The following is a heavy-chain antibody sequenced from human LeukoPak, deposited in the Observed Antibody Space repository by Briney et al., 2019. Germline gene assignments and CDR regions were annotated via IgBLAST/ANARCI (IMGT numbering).Heavy chain of an antibody. CDR1: GFTFSSYG. Sequence: GGSLRLSCAASGFTFSSYGMHWVRQAPGKGLEWVAVISYDGSDKYYADSVKGRFSISRDNSKNTLYLQMNSLRTEDTAVYYCAKVFDHIVLAGVIYFDYWGQGTLVTVSS. D-gene: IGHD2-8*02. J-gene: IGHJ4*02. CDR3: AKVFDHIVLAGVIYFDY. CDR2: ISYDGSDK. V-gene: IGHV3-30*18.